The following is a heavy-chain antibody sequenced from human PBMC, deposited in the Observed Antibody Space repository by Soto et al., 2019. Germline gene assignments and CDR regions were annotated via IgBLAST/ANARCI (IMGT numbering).Heavy chain of an antibody. D-gene: IGHD3-9*01. J-gene: IGHJ4*02. CDR2: INHSGST. Sequence: PSETLSLTCAVYGGSFSGYYWSWIRQPPGKGLEWIGEINHSGSTNYNPSLKSRVTISVDTSKNQFSLKLSSVTAADTAVYYCARGGLRYFDWLLPYYFDYRGQGTLVTVSS. V-gene: IGHV4-34*01. CDR1: GGSFSGYY. CDR3: ARGGLRYFDWLLPYYFDY.